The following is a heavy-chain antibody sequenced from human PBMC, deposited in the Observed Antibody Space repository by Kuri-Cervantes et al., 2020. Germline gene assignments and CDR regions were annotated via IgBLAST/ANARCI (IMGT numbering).Heavy chain of an antibody. CDR1: GFTFGDYA. Sequence: GGSLRLSCAASGFTFGDYAMSYFRQAPGKGLEWVGVIRSKAYGGTTEYAASVKGRFTISRDDSRSIAYLQTNSLKTEDTAVYYCARAAPHCGGDCYSDYWGHGTLVTVSS. D-gene: IGHD2-21*02. CDR3: ARAAPHCGGDCYSDY. J-gene: IGHJ4*01. V-gene: IGHV3-49*03. CDR2: IRSKAYGGTT.